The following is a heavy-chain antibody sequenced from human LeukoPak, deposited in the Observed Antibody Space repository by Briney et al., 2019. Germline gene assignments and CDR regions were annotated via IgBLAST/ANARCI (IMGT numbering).Heavy chain of an antibody. J-gene: IGHJ4*02. CDR2: ISYDGSTK. CDR1: GFTFSSYA. D-gene: IGHD3-9*01. V-gene: IGHV3-30-3*01. Sequence: SGGSLRLSCAASGFTFSSYAMHWVRQGPGKGLEWVAVISYDGSTKYYADSVKGRFTISRDNSKNTLYLQINSLRPEATAVYYCARGDILTGPYYFDYWGQGILVTVSS. CDR3: ARGDILTGPYYFDY.